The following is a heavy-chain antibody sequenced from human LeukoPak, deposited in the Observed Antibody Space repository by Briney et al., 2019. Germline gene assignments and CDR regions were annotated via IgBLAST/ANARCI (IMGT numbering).Heavy chain of an antibody. CDR1: GGSFSGYY. J-gene: IGHJ4*02. V-gene: IGHV4-34*01. Sequence: PSETLSLTCAVYGGSFSGYYWSWIRQPPGKGLEWIGEINHSGSTNYNPSLKSRVTISVDTSKNQFSLKLSSVTAADTAVYYCARGGPRAQGADSSGQYYFDYWGQGTLVTVSS. D-gene: IGHD3-22*01. CDR3: ARGGPRAQGADSSGQYYFDY. CDR2: INHSGST.